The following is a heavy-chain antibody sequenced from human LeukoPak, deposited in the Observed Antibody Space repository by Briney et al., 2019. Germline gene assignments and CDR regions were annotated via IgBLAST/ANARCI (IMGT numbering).Heavy chain of an antibody. Sequence: QPGGSLRLSCAASGFTFDDCAMHWVRQAPGKGLEWVSLISWDGGSTYYADSVKGRFTISRDNSKNSLYLQMNSLRAEDTALYYCAKDMAAYYYASGNIDYWGQGTLVTVSS. J-gene: IGHJ4*02. V-gene: IGHV3-43D*03. CDR2: ISWDGGST. CDR1: GFTFDDCA. D-gene: IGHD3-10*01. CDR3: AKDMAAYYYASGNIDY.